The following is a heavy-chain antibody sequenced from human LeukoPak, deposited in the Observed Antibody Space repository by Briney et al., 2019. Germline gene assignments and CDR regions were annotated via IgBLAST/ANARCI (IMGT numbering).Heavy chain of an antibody. J-gene: IGHJ4*02. CDR2: IIPIFGTA. D-gene: IGHD3-22*01. CDR3: ARGDYYYDSSGYFFDY. Sequence: SVKVSCKASGGTFSSYAISWVRQAPGQGLEWMGGIIPIFGTANYAQKFQGRVTITTDESTSTAYMELSSLRSEDTAVYYCARGDYYYDSSGYFFDYWGQGTLVTVSS. V-gene: IGHV1-69*05. CDR1: GGTFSSYA.